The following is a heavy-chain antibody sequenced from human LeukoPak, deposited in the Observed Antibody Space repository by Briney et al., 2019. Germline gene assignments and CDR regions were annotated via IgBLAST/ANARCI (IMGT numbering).Heavy chain of an antibody. CDR1: GFTFTNAW. Sequence: GGSLRLSCAASGFTFTNAWMSWVRRAPGKGLEWVGRIKSNTDGGTADYAAPVKDRVTISRDDSKNTLYLQMNSLKTEDTAVYYCTTDPRNGYYFDYWGQGTLATVSS. D-gene: IGHD1-1*01. J-gene: IGHJ4*02. V-gene: IGHV3-15*01. CDR2: IKSNTDGGTA. CDR3: TTDPRNGYYFDY.